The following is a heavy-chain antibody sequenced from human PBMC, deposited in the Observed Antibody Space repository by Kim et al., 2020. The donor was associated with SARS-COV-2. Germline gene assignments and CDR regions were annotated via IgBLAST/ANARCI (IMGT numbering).Heavy chain of an antibody. D-gene: IGHD3-3*01. CDR3: ARVYDFWSGYYRDGETVFDY. Sequence: GGSLRLSCAASGFTFSSYWMHWVRQAPGKGLVWVSRIKSDGSSTSYADSVKGRFTISRDNAKNTLYLQMNSLRAEDTAVYYCARVYDFWSGYYRDGETVFDYWGQGTLVTVSS. CDR2: IKSDGSST. CDR1: GFTFSSYW. J-gene: IGHJ4*02. V-gene: IGHV3-74*01.